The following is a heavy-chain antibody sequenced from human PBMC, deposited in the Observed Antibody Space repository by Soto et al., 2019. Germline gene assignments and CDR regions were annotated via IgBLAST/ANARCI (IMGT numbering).Heavy chain of an antibody. Sequence: GASVKVSCKTSGYTFNTYGINWVRQAPGQGLELMGWISAYDGKTTYAEKFQGRVTMTTDTSTSTAYMELRSLRSDDTAIYYCARHPHEFWTSYWFDPWGQGTPVTVSS. CDR3: ARHPHEFWTSYWFDP. J-gene: IGHJ5*02. CDR1: GYTFNTYG. CDR2: ISAYDGKT. D-gene: IGHD3-3*01. V-gene: IGHV1-18*01.